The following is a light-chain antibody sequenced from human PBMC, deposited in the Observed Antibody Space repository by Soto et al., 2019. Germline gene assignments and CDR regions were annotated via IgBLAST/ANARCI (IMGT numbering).Light chain of an antibody. J-gene: IGKJ4*01. CDR2: DAS. CDR3: QQRSGWPPLT. V-gene: IGKV3-11*01. Sequence: EIVLTQSPATLSLSPGERATLSCRASQSVTDFLAWYQQKPGQAPRLLIYDASNRATGAPARFSGSGSGTDFTLTISSLEPEDSAVYFCQQRSGWPPLTFGGGTKVDIK. CDR1: QSVTDF.